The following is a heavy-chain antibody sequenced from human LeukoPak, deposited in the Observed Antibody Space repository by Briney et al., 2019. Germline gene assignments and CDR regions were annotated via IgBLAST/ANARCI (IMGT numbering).Heavy chain of an antibody. CDR3: AKDLRPDGVDNFDH. CDR2: ILASGSPT. CDR1: GFNFNSYT. Sequence: GGSLRLSCAASGFNFNSYTMNWVRQAPGKGLQWVANILASGSPTYYADSVKGRFIISRDNSKNTAYLQMNSLRVEDTAIYYCAKDLRPDGVDNFDHWGQGILVTVSS. J-gene: IGHJ4*02. D-gene: IGHD2-8*01. V-gene: IGHV3-23*01.